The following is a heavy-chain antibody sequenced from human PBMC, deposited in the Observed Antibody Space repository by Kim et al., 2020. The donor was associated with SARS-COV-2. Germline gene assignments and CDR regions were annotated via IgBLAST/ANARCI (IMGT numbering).Heavy chain of an antibody. Sequence: SVKVSCKASGGTFSSYAISWVRQAPGQGLEWMGGIIPIFGTANYAQKFQGRVTITADESTSTAYMELSSLRSEDTAVYYCARGTYYYDSRGYYLDYWGQGTLVTVSS. CDR1: GGTFSSYA. V-gene: IGHV1-69*13. D-gene: IGHD3-22*01. J-gene: IGHJ4*02. CDR2: IIPIFGTA. CDR3: ARGTYYYDSRGYYLDY.